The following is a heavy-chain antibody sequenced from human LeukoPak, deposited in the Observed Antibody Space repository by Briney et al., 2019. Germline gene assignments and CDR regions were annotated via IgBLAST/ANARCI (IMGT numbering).Heavy chain of an antibody. D-gene: IGHD2-15*01. CDR3: ARRSEFDNTHYHYFDY. Sequence: PGGSLRLSCVASGFTFSDYYMSWIRQAPGRGLEWIGTIYHSGSTEYNPSLKSRVAIFVDTSKNQFSLILHSVAAADTAVYYCARRSEFDNTHYHYFDYWGQGALVTVSS. V-gene: IGHV4-38-2*01. CDR2: IYHSGST. J-gene: IGHJ4*02. CDR1: GFTFSDYY.